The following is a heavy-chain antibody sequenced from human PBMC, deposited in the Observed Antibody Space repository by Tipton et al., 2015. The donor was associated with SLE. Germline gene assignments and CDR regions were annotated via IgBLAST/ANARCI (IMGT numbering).Heavy chain of an antibody. Sequence: TLSLTCTVSGGSISSSSYYWGWIRRPPGKGLECIGSIYYSGSTYYNPSLKSRVTISVDTSKNQFSLKLSSVTAADTAVYYCARGGTYYYDSSGYFDYWGQGTLVTVSS. V-gene: IGHV4-39*07. CDR3: ARGGTYYYDSSGYFDY. J-gene: IGHJ4*02. CDR2: IYYSGST. D-gene: IGHD3-22*01. CDR1: GGSISSSSYY.